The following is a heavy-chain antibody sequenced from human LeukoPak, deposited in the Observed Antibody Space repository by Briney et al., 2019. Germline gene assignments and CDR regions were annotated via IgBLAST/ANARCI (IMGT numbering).Heavy chain of an antibody. CDR1: GYTFTGYY. J-gene: IGHJ4*02. CDR2: INPNSGGT. D-gene: IGHD6-19*01. CDR3: ARAKSIAVAGISGY. Sequence: ASVKVSCKVSGYTFTGYYMHWVRQAPGQGLEWMGWINPNSGGTNYAQKFQGRVTMTRDTSISTAYMELSRLRSDDTAVYYCARAKSIAVAGISGYWGQGTLVTVSS. V-gene: IGHV1-2*02.